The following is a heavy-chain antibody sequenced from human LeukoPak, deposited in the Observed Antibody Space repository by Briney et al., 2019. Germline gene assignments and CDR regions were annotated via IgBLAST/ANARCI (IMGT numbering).Heavy chain of an antibody. CDR3: ARGLSDSSGWYYYYYYMDV. V-gene: IGHV4-39*01. CDR1: GGSISSSSYY. CDR2: IYYSGST. Sequence: SETLSLTCTASGGSISSSSYYWGWIRQPPGKGLEWIGSIYYSGSTYYNPSLKSRVTISVDTSKNQFSLKLSSVTAADTAVYYCARGLSDSSGWYYYYYYMDVWGKGTTVTISS. D-gene: IGHD6-19*01. J-gene: IGHJ6*03.